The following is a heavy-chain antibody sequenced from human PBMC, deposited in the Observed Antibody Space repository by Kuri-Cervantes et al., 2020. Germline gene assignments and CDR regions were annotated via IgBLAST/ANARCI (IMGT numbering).Heavy chain of an antibody. V-gene: IGHV4-38-2*02. CDR3: ARDWVSIAAAGTWDAFDI. J-gene: IGHJ3*02. CDR2: IYHSGST. CDR1: GYSISSGYY. Sequence: SETLSLTCTVSGYSISSGYYWGWIRQPPGKGLEWIGSIYHSGSTYYNPSLKSRVTISVDTSKSQLSLKLSSVTAADTAVYYCARDWVSIAAAGTWDAFDIWGQGTMVTVSS. D-gene: IGHD6-13*01.